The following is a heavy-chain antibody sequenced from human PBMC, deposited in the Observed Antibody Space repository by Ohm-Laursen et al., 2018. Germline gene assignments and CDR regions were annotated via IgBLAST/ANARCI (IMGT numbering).Heavy chain of an antibody. D-gene: IGHD3-10*01. J-gene: IGHJ6*02. V-gene: IGHV1-8*01. Sequence: ASVKVSCKASGYTFTSYDINWVRQATGQGLEWMGWMNPNSGNTGYAQKFQGRVTMTRNTSISTAYMGLSSLRSEDTAVYYCARGHYGNYYYGMDVWGQGTTVTVSS. CDR3: ARGHYGNYYYGMDV. CDR2: MNPNSGNT. CDR1: GYTFTSYD.